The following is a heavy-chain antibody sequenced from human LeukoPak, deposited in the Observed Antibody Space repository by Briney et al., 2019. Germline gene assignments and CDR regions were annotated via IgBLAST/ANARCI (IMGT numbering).Heavy chain of an antibody. CDR1: GGSFSGYS. V-gene: IGHV4-34*01. CDR2: INHSGGT. CDR3: ARGVRLRGYSYGLDY. D-gene: IGHD5-18*01. Sequence: SETLSLTCAVYGGSFSGYSWNWIRQPPVKGLEWIGEINHSGGTNYNPSLKSRVTISVDTSKNQFSLKLSSVTAADTAVYYCARGVRLRGYSYGLDYWGQGTLVTVSS. J-gene: IGHJ4*02.